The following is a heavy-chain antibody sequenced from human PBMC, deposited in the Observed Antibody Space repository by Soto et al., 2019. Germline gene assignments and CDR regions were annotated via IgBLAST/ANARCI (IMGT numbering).Heavy chain of an antibody. CDR1: GFTFSSYG. CDR3: AKDNRYYDSSGYYHLDY. CDR2: ISYDGSNK. J-gene: IGHJ4*02. V-gene: IGHV3-30*18. Sequence: PGGSLRLSCAASGFTFSSYGMHWVRQAPGKGLEWVAVISYDGSNKYYADSVKGRFTISRDNSKNTLYLQMNSLRAEDTAVYYCAKDNRYYDSSGYYHLDYWGQGTLVTVSS. D-gene: IGHD3-22*01.